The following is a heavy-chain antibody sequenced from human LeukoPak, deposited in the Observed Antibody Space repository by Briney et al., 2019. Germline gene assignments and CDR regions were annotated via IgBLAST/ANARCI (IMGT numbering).Heavy chain of an antibody. Sequence: GGSLRLSCAASGFSFDAYGMSWVRQAPGKGLEWVSGINWNGGSTGYADSVKGRFTISRDNAKNSLYLQMNSLRAEDTALYYCARAIPDDIVVVVAATKYYYYYMDVWGKGTTVTVPS. CDR1: GFSFDAYG. D-gene: IGHD2-15*01. CDR3: ARAIPDDIVVVVAATKYYYYYMDV. V-gene: IGHV3-20*04. J-gene: IGHJ6*03. CDR2: INWNGGST.